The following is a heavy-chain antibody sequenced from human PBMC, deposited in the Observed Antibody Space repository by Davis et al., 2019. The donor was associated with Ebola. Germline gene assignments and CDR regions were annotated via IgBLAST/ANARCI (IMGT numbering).Heavy chain of an antibody. CDR2: ISSSSSTI. D-gene: IGHD3-9*01. J-gene: IGHJ5*02. Sequence: GESLKISCAASGFTFSSYSVNWVRQAPGKGLEWVSYISSSSSTIYYADSVKGRFTISRDNAKNSLYLRMNSLRVEDTALYHCARVNAVTGYSRFDPWGQGTLVTVSS. V-gene: IGHV3-48*04. CDR3: ARVNAVTGYSRFDP. CDR1: GFTFSSYS.